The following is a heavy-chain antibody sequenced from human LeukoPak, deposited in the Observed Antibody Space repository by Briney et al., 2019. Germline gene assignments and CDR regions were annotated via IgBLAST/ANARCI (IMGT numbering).Heavy chain of an antibody. CDR3: ARAWPLYSSSWYVNWFDP. Sequence: ASVKVSCKASGYTFTGYYMHWVRQAPGQGLEWMGRINPNSGGTNYAQKFQGRVTMTRDTSISTAYMELSRLRSDDTAVYYCARAWPLYSSSWYVNWFDPWSQGTLVTVSS. J-gene: IGHJ5*02. V-gene: IGHV1-2*06. CDR1: GYTFTGYY. CDR2: INPNSGGT. D-gene: IGHD6-13*01.